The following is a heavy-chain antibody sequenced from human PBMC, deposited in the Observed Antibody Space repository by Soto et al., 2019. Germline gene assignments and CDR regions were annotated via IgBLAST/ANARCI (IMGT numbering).Heavy chain of an antibody. J-gene: IGHJ6*02. CDR3: ARGNQLAPLYYYYGMDV. Sequence: QVQLVQSGAEVKKPGSSVKVSCKASGGTFSSYAISWVRQAPGQGLEWMGGIIPIFGTANYAQKFQGRVTITADKSTSTAYMELSSLRSEDTAVYYCARGNQLAPLYYYYGMDVWGQGTTVTVSS. V-gene: IGHV1-69*06. CDR1: GGTFSSYA. D-gene: IGHD6-13*01. CDR2: IIPIFGTA.